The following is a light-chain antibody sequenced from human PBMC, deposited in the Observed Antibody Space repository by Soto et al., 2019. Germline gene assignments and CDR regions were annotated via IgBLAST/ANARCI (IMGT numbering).Light chain of an antibody. CDR1: SSDVGAYNY. CDR3: SSYSISGPYV. Sequence: QSVLTQPASVSGSPGQSITISCSGTSSDVGAYNYVSWYQKHPGKAPKLMIYDVSYRPSGVSNRFSGSKSGNAASLTISGTQAEEEAVYYCSSYSISGPYVCETGTKVT. V-gene: IGLV2-14*01. J-gene: IGLJ1*01. CDR2: DVS.